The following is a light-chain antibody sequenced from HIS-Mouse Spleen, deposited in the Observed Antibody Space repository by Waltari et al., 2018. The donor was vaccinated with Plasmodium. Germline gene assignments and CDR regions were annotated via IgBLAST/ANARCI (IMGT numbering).Light chain of an antibody. CDR2: NTK. CDR1: SGSVSPSYY. Sequence: TVVTQEPSFSVSPGGTVTLTCGLSSGSVSPSYYPSRYQQTPGQAPRTLNYNTKTRSSVVPDRVSVYILGNKAALTITGAEADDESDYYCVLYMGSGIWVFGGGTKLTVL. CDR3: VLYMGSGIWV. V-gene: IGLV8-61*01. J-gene: IGLJ2*01.